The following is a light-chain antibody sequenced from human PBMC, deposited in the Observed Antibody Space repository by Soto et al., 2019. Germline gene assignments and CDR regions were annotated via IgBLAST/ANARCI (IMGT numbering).Light chain of an antibody. CDR2: NVS. J-gene: IGLJ2*01. Sequence: QSALTQPRSVSGSPGQSVTISCTGTSSDVGDYNYVSWYQQHPGKAPKLMIYNVSKRPSGVPDRFSGSKSGNTASLTISGLQAEDEADYYCCSYAGSVVXGGGTQLTVL. V-gene: IGLV2-11*01. CDR3: CSYAGSVV. CDR1: SSDVGDYNY.